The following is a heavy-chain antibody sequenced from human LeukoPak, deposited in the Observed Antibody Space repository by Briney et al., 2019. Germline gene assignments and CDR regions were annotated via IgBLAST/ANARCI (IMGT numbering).Heavy chain of an antibody. V-gene: IGHV4-59*01. CDR2: SENS. CDR3: ARDRPTYSSAYFDY. D-gene: IGHD3-22*01. Sequence: PSETLSLTCTVSGGSISSYYWSWVRQPPGKGLEWIGNSENSNYNPSLASRLTISVDTSKNQFSLSLTSVTAADTAVYYCARDRPTYSSAYFDYWGQGILVTVSS. J-gene: IGHJ4*02. CDR1: GGSISSYY.